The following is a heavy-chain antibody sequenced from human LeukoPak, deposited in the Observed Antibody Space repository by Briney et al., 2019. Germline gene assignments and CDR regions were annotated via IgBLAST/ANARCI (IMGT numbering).Heavy chain of an antibody. Sequence: GASVKVSCKASGYTFTSYYMHWVRQAPGQGLEWMGIINPSGGSTSYAQKFQGRVTMTRDTSTSTVYMELSSLRSEDTAVYYCARLLTHYGGHDYYYYGMDVWGQGTTVTVSS. CDR3: ARLLTHYGGHDYYYYGMDV. CDR2: INPSGGST. CDR1: GYTFTSYY. V-gene: IGHV1-46*01. D-gene: IGHD4-23*01. J-gene: IGHJ6*02.